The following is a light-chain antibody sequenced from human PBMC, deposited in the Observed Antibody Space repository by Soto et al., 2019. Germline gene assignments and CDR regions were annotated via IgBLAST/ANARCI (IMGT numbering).Light chain of an antibody. Sequence: DIQITQSPSTLSASVGDSVTITCRASQNIRNWLAWYQQKPGKAPNLLIYDASSLKSGVPARFSGSGSGTEFTLTISSLQPDDFATYYCQQYNTYSTFGQGTRLEIK. CDR3: QQYNTYST. V-gene: IGKV1-5*01. CDR2: DAS. J-gene: IGKJ5*01. CDR1: QNIRNW.